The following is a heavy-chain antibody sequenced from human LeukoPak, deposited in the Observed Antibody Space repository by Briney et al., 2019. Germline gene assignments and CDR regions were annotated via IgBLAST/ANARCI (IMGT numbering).Heavy chain of an antibody. CDR3: AREPGGATYQIDGSGPR. J-gene: IGHJ4*02. Sequence: YPGRSLRLSCVASGFTFSNYEMNWVRQAPGKWLEWVSYISSRGDTIYYADSVKGRFTISRDNAKNLLYLQMNGLRAEDTAVYYCAREPGGATYQIDGSGPRRGQGTLVTVSS. V-gene: IGHV3-48*03. CDR2: ISSRGDTI. CDR1: GFTFSNYE. D-gene: IGHD3-22*01.